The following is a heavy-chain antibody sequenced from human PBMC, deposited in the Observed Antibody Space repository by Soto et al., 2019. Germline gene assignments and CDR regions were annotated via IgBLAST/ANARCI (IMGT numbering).Heavy chain of an antibody. D-gene: IGHD3-22*01. Sequence: ASVKVSCKASGYTFTGYYMHWVRQAPGQGLEWMGWINPNSGGTNYAQKFQGRVTMTRDTSISTAYMELSRLRSDDTAVYYCARGGRYYDSSGTRIDYWGQRTLVTVSS. CDR1: GYTFTGYY. CDR2: INPNSGGT. V-gene: IGHV1-2*02. CDR3: ARGGRYYDSSGTRIDY. J-gene: IGHJ4*02.